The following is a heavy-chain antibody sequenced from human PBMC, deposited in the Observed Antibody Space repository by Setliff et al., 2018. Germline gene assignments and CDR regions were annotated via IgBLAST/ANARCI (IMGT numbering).Heavy chain of an antibody. J-gene: IGHJ4*02. CDR3: TRAYSGSHDY. V-gene: IGHV4-59*10. D-gene: IGHD1-26*01. CDR1: INSLSW. CDR2: IYTDGST. Sequence: PSETLSLTCGASINSLSWWSWVRQPPGKGLECIGRIYTDGSTKYNPSLNSRVTLLIDTAKNQISLRLTSVTAADTAIYYCTRAYSGSHDYWGQGTLVTVSS.